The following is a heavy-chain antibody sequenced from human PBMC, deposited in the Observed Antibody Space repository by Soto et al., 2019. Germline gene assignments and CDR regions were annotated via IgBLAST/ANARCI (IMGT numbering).Heavy chain of an antibody. CDR2: INGSGGST. J-gene: IGHJ6*03. D-gene: IGHD3-3*01. V-gene: IGHV3-23*01. Sequence: GGSLRLSCAASGFTFSSYWMSWVRQAPGKGLEWVSDINGSGGSTYYADSVKGRFTISRDNAKNTLYLQMNSLRAEDTAVYYCAKNRQSDYYYYYMDVWGKGTTVTVSS. CDR3: AKNRQSDYYYYYMDV. CDR1: GFTFSSYW.